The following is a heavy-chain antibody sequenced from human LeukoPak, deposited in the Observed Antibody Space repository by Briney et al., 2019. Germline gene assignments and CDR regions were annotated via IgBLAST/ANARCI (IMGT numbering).Heavy chain of an antibody. V-gene: IGHV3-30*18. CDR1: GFTFSSYG. D-gene: IGHD1-26*01. Sequence: LPGRSLRLSCAASGFTFSSYGMHWVRQAPGKGLEWVAVISYDGSNKYYADSVKGRFTISRDNSKNTLYLQMNSLRAEDTAVYYCAKRIVGPYFYYFDYWGQGTLVTVSS. J-gene: IGHJ4*02. CDR2: ISYDGSNK. CDR3: AKRIVGPYFYYFDY.